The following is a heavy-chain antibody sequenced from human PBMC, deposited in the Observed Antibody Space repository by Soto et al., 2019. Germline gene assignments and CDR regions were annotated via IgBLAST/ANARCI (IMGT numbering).Heavy chain of an antibody. CDR3: ARVNYYDSSGYYYGGNWFEP. CDR2: FSAYNGNT. J-gene: IGHJ5*02. Sequence: QVQLVQSGAEAKKPGASVKVSCKASGYTFTSYGISWVRQAPGQGLEWMGWFSAYNGNTNYAQKLQGRVTMTTDTSTSTAYMELRSLRSDDTAVYYCARVNYYDSSGYYYGGNWFEPWGQGTLVTVSS. CDR1: GYTFTSYG. V-gene: IGHV1-18*01. D-gene: IGHD3-22*01.